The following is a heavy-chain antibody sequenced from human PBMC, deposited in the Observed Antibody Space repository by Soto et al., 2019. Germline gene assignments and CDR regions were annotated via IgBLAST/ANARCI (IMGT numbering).Heavy chain of an antibody. CDR1: VYTFTSYA. CDR2: INAGNGNT. CDR3: ARDRDLEWPIAWGDAFDI. D-gene: IGHD3-3*01. V-gene: IGHV1-3*01. J-gene: IGHJ3*02. Sequence: GXSVKVSCKASVYTFTSYAMHWVRQAPGQSLEWMGWINAGNGNTKYSQKFQGRVTITRDTSASTAYMELSSLRSEDTAVYYCARDRDLEWPIAWGDAFDIWGQGPMVTVSS.